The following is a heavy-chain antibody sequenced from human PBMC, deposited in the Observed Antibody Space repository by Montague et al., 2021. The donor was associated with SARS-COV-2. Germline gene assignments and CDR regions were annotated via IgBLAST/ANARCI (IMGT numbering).Heavy chain of an antibody. J-gene: IGHJ5*02. D-gene: IGHD2-15*01. V-gene: IGHV4-59*01. CDR3: ARGGGYCSGGSCYYWFDP. CDR1: GDSISSYN. Sequence: SETLSLTCTVSGDSISSYNWNWIRQPPGKGLEWIGYIYNSGTTNYNPSVKSRVTISVDTSKNQFSLKLNSVTAADTAVYYCARGGGYCSGGSCYYWFDPWGQGTLVTVSS. CDR2: IYNSGTT.